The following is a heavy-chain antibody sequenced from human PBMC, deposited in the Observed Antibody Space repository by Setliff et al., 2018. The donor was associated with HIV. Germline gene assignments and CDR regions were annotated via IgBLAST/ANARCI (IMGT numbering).Heavy chain of an antibody. CDR1: GFTFSSFA. V-gene: IGHV3-7*03. D-gene: IGHD1-26*01. J-gene: IGHJ4*02. CDR2: IQPEGSEK. CDR3: ATAVGSASMKD. Sequence: GGSLRLSCAASGFTFSSFAMTWVRQAPGKGLEWVANIQPEGSEKYHAASVRCRFTITRDNAQNSLYLQMVSLKTDYTAVYYCATAVGSASMKDWGQGTLVPSPQ.